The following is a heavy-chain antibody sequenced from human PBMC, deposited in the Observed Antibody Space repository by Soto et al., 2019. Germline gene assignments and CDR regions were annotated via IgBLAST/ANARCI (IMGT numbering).Heavy chain of an antibody. CDR3: ARDPRGGSEIDF. Sequence: EVQLVESGGGLVKPAGSLTLSCSASGFTFSIYSMNWVRQTPGKGLEWVSSISSESSYIYYADSVEGRFTISRDNAKSPLYLQMNNLRVEDTALYYCARDPRGGSEIDFWGKGTLVTVSS. J-gene: IGHJ4*02. CDR2: ISSESSYI. V-gene: IGHV3-21*01. CDR1: GFTFSIYS. D-gene: IGHD1-26*01.